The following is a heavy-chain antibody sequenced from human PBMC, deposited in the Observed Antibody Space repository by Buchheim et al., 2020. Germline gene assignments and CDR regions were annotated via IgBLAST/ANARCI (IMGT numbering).Heavy chain of an antibody. CDR1: GFTFSSYA. V-gene: IGHV3-23*01. Sequence: EVQLLESGGGLVQPGGSLRLSCAASGFTFSSYAMSWVRQAPGKGLEWVSAISGSGGSTYYTDSVKGRFTIARDNSRDPLYLQMNSLRAEDTAVYYCAKRSSGWYAVYIDYWGQGTL. J-gene: IGHJ4*02. CDR3: AKRSSGWYAVYIDY. D-gene: IGHD6-19*01. CDR2: ISGSGGST.